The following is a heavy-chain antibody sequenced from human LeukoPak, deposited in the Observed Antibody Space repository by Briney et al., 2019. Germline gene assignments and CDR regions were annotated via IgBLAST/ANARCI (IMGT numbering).Heavy chain of an antibody. V-gene: IGHV3-23*01. J-gene: IGHJ3*02. CDR2: ISGTGGNT. CDR3: AREYCSGGTCFDVFDI. CDR1: GFTFSSYA. D-gene: IGHD2-15*01. Sequence: PGGSLRLSCAASGFTFSSYAMSWVRQAPGKGLEWVSGISGTGGNTYYTDSVKGRFTISRDNAKNTLYLQMNSLRAEDTAVYYCAREYCSGGTCFDVFDIWGQGTMVTVSS.